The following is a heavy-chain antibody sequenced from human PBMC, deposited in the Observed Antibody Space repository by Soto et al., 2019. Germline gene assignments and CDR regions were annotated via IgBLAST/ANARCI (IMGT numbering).Heavy chain of an antibody. D-gene: IGHD3-3*01. Sequence: SVKVSCKASGGTFSSSAISWVRQAPGQGLEWMGGIIPIFGTANYAQKFQGRVTITADESTSTAYMELSSLRSEDMAVYYCAKRGSTKYYDFWSGTTGYYYYGMDVWGQGTTVTVSS. J-gene: IGHJ6*02. V-gene: IGHV1-69*13. CDR2: IIPIFGTA. CDR3: AKRGSTKYYDFWSGTTGYYYYGMDV. CDR1: GGTFSSSA.